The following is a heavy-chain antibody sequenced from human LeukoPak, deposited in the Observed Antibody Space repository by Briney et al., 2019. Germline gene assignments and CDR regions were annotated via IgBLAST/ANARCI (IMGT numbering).Heavy chain of an antibody. V-gene: IGHV3-53*01. Sequence: GGSLRLSCVVSGFTVSRNYMSWVRQAPGKGLEWVSVIYSDGSTYYADSVKGRFTISRDNSKNTLYLQMNSLRAEDTAVYCCARTYYYDSSGSSWGFDPWGQGTLVTVSS. CDR1: GFTVSRNY. CDR2: IYSDGST. J-gene: IGHJ5*02. D-gene: IGHD3-22*01. CDR3: ARTYYYDSSGSSWGFDP.